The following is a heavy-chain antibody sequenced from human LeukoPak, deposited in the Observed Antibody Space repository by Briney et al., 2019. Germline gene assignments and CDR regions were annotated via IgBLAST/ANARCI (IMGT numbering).Heavy chain of an antibody. V-gene: IGHV4-59*01. CDR3: ARGGASSEWFDP. D-gene: IGHD6-25*01. CDR1: GDSISAYY. J-gene: IGHJ5*02. Sequence: SETLSLTCTVSGDSISAYYWSWIRQTPGKGLEWIAFIHSSGTTNYNPSRKSRVSISVDTSNNQFSLSVNSVTAADTAVYYCARGGASSEWFDPWGQGTLVTVCS. CDR2: IHSSGTT.